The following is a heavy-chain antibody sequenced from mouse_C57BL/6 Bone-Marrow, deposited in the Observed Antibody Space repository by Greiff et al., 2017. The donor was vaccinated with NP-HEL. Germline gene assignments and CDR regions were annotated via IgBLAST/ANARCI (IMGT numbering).Heavy chain of an antibody. J-gene: IGHJ1*03. Sequence: VQLQQPGAELVMPGASVKLSCKASGYTFTSYWMHWVKQRPGQGLEWIGEIDPSDSYTNYNQKFKGKSPLTVDKSSRTAYMQLSSLTSEDSAVYYCARGEMYSKEGNWYFDVWGTGTTVTVSS. V-gene: IGHV1-69*01. CDR3: ARGEMYSKEGNWYFDV. D-gene: IGHD2-5*01. CDR2: IDPSDSYT. CDR1: GYTFTSYW.